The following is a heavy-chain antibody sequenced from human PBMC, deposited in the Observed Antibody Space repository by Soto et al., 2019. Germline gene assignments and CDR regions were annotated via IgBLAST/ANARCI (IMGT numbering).Heavy chain of an antibody. CDR3: VRIEGIWYFDL. CDR1: GCTVTNKD. V-gene: IGHV3-66*01. D-gene: IGHD3-10*01. J-gene: IGHJ2*01. Sequence: GGSLRLSCAGSGCTVTNKDMSWIRQAPGKGLEWVSIIYGGGATYYTDSVKGRFTISRGNAKNSMYLQMNSLRAEDTAVYYCVRIEGIWYFDLWGRGTLVTVSS. CDR2: IYGGGAT.